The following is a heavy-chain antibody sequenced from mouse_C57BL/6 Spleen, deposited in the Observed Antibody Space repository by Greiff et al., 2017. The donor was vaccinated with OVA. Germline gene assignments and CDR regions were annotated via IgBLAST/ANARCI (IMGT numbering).Heavy chain of an antibody. D-gene: IGHD4-1*02. CDR2: IYPGDGDT. CDR3: ARSPSTGTDY. Sequence: QVHVKQSGAELVKPGASVKISCKASGYAFSSYWMNWVKQRPGKGLEWIGQIYPGDGDTNYNGKFKGKATLTADKSSSTAYMQLSSLTSEDSAVYFCARSPSTGTDYWGQVTTLTVSS. J-gene: IGHJ2*01. V-gene: IGHV1-80*01. CDR1: GYAFSSYW.